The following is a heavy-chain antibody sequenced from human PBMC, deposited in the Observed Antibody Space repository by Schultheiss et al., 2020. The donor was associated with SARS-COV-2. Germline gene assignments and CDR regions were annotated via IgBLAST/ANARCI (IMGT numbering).Heavy chain of an antibody. D-gene: IGHD3-3*01. CDR2: INHSGST. CDR1: GGSFSGYY. J-gene: IGHJ6*03. V-gene: IGHV4-34*01. CDR3: ARGNGFLEWLRDYYMDV. Sequence: SETLSLTCAVYGGSFSGYYWSWIRQPPGKGLEWIGEINHSGSTNYNPSLKSRVTISVDTSKNQFSLKLSSVTAADTAVYYCARGNGFLEWLRDYYMDVWGKGTTVTVSS.